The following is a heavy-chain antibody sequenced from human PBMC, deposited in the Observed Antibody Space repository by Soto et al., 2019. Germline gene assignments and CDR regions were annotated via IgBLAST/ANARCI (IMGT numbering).Heavy chain of an antibody. D-gene: IGHD3-3*01. Sequence: SETLSLTCTVSCGSISSYYWSWIRQPPGKGLEWIGYIYYSGSTNYNPSLKSRVNISVDTSKNHFSLKLSSVTAADTAVYYCARAMDFWSGPDYWGQGTKVTISS. CDR3: ARAMDFWSGPDY. CDR1: CGSISSYY. V-gene: IGHV4-59*01. CDR2: IYYSGST. J-gene: IGHJ4*02.